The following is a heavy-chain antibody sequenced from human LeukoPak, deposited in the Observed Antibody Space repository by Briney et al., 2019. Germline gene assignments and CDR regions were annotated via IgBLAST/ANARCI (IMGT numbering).Heavy chain of an antibody. V-gene: IGHV4-59*08. CDR3: ARSRWLHEALDY. Sequence: NPSETLSLTCTVSGGSISSYYWTWIRQPAGKGLEWIGYIYYSGSTNYNPSLKSRVTISVDTSKNQFSLKLSSVTAADTAVYYCARSRWLHEALDYWGQGTLVTVSS. J-gene: IGHJ4*02. CDR1: GGSISSYY. D-gene: IGHD5-24*01. CDR2: IYYSGST.